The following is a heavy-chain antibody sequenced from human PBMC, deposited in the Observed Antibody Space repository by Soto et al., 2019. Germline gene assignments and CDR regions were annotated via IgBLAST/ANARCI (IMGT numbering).Heavy chain of an antibody. D-gene: IGHD2-2*02. J-gene: IGHJ4*02. CDR3: AKSATVPAAIAY. CDR1: GYTFTSYA. Sequence: ASVKVSCKASGYTFTSYAMHWVRQAPGQRLEWMGWINAGNGNAKYSQKFQGRVTITRDTSASTAYMELSSLRSEDTAVYYCAKSATVPAAIAYWGQGTLVTVSS. CDR2: INAGNGNA. V-gene: IGHV1-3*01.